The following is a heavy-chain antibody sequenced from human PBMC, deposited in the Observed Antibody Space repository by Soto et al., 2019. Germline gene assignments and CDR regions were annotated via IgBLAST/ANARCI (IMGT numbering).Heavy chain of an antibody. CDR1: GFTFSSYG. D-gene: IGHD3-9*01. Sequence: GGSLRLSCAASGFTFSSYGMHWVRQAPGKGLEWVAVIWYDGSNKYYADSVKGRFTISRDNSKNTLYLQMNSLRAEDTAVYYCARSTYYDILTGYYANYYYGMDVWGQGTTVTVSS. CDR2: IWYDGSNK. J-gene: IGHJ6*02. CDR3: ARSTYYDILTGYYANYYYGMDV. V-gene: IGHV3-33*01.